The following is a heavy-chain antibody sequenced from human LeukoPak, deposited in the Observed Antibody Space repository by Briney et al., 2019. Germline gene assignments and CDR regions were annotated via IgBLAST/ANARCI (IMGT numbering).Heavy chain of an antibody. CDR2: ISAYNGNT. V-gene: IGHV1-18*01. Sequence: ASVKVSCKASSYTFTSYGISWVRQAPGQGLEWMGWISAYNGNTNYAQKLQGRVTMTTDTSTSTAYMELRSLRSDDTAVYYCAREIFFDYYYGMDVWGQGTTVTVSS. J-gene: IGHJ6*02. CDR3: AREIFFDYYYGMDV. D-gene: IGHD3-9*01. CDR1: SYTFTSYG.